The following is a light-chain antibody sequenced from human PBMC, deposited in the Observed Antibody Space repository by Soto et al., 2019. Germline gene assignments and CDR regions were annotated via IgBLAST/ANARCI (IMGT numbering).Light chain of an antibody. Sequence: EIVLTQSPGTLSLSPGERATLSCRASQSVSSNYLAWYQQKPGQAPRLLIYGASSRATGIPDRFSGSGSGTDFTLTITRLEPGDSAVYFCQQYTGPPTTFGQGTRLEIK. CDR2: GAS. V-gene: IGKV3-20*01. J-gene: IGKJ5*01. CDR3: QQYTGPPTT. CDR1: QSVSSNY.